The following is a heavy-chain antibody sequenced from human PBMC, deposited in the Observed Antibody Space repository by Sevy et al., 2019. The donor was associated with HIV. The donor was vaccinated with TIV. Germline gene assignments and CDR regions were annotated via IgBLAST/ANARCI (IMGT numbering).Heavy chain of an antibody. CDR3: ARDHVKDGDLGDYYYFAMDV. CDR2: ISGSGDAI. CDR1: GFTLSDYY. V-gene: IGHV3-11*01. Sequence: GGSLRLSCAGSGFTLSDYYMSWIRQAPGKGLQWISYISGSGDAIYYADFVKGRFTISRDNAKNSVYLQMNSLRAEDTAVYYCARDHVKDGDLGDYYYFAMDVWGQGTTVTVSS. J-gene: IGHJ6*02. D-gene: IGHD4-17*01.